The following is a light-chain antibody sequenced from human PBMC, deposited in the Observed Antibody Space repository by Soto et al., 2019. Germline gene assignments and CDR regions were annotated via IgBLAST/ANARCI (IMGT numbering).Light chain of an antibody. Sequence: EIVLTHSPGSLCVSPGDIVTLSFRASQSVDINLAWYQQRAGQAPRLLVYGASTKATDMPGRFSGRGSGTEFTLTINNLQSEDFATYYCQQYNSYPLTFGGGTKVDIK. CDR1: QSVDIN. J-gene: IGKJ4*01. CDR2: GAS. CDR3: QQYNSYPLT. V-gene: IGKV3-15*01.